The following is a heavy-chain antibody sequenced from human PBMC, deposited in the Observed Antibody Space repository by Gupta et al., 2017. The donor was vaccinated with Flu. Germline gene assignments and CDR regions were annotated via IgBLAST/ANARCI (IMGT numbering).Heavy chain of an antibody. CDR1: GFSFRNYG. CDR3: AKDWKWNFNNFGRNV. Sequence: QEQVVESGGGVVQPGRSLRLSCAAFGFSFRNYGMHWVRQAPGKGLEWVAVTSDDETNKYYADSVKGRFTISRDNSKNTLYLKMNSLRTEDTAVYYCAKDWKWNFNNFGRNVWGQGTTVTVSS. CDR2: TSDDETNK. D-gene: IGHD1-1*01. J-gene: IGHJ6*02. V-gene: IGHV3-30*18.